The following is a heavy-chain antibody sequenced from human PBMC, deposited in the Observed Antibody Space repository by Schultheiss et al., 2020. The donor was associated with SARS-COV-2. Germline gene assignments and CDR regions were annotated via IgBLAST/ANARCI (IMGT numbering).Heavy chain of an antibody. Sequence: ASVKVSCKASGYTFTSYGISWVRQAPGQGLEWMGWISAYNDDTNYAQKVQGRVTMTTDTSTSTAYMELRSLKSEDTAVYYCAREGRGSYYEYAFDIWGQGTMVTVAS. CDR2: ISAYNDDT. CDR3: AREGRGSYYEYAFDI. V-gene: IGHV1-18*01. CDR1: GYTFTSYG. J-gene: IGHJ3*02. D-gene: IGHD1-26*01.